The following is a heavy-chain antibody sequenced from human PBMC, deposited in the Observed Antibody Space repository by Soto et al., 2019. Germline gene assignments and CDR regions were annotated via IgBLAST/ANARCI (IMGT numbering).Heavy chain of an antibody. CDR3: ARDRCSTTTCDGDYYYYYMDV. CDR1: GNTFSNYG. Sequence: QVQLVQSGDEVKKPGASVKVSCKASGNTFSNYGISWVRQAPGQGREWMGRISTYNGDTNFAQKLQGRLTMTTDTSTSTVYMELRSLSSDDTAVYYCARDRCSTTTCDGDYYYYYMDVWGKGTTVTVSS. J-gene: IGHJ6*03. V-gene: IGHV1-18*04. CDR2: ISTYNGDT. D-gene: IGHD2-2*01.